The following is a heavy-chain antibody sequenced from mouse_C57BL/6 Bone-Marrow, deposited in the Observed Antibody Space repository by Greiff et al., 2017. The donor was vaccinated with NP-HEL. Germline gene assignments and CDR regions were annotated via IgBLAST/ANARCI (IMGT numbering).Heavy chain of an antibody. J-gene: IGHJ2*01. CDR3: ARDYDVFDY. V-gene: IGHV1-19*01. CDR1: GYTFTDYY. Sequence: EVQLQQSGPVLVKPGASVKMSCKASGYTFTDYYMNWVKQSHGKSLEWIGVINPYNGGTSYNQKFKGKATLTVDKSSSTAYMELNSLTSEDSAVYYCARDYDVFDYWGQGTTLTVSS. D-gene: IGHD2-3*01. CDR2: INPYNGGT.